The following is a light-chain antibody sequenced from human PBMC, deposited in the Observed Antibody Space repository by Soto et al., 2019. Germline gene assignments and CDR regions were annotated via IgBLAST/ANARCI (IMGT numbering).Light chain of an antibody. V-gene: IGKV2D-29*01. CDR1: QSLLHGDGKTY. CDR3: MQSIKLPFT. Sequence: DIVMTQTPLSLSVTPGQPASISCKSSQSLLHGDGKTYLYWFLRKPGQPPQLLFYDVSNRFSGVPDRISASGSGKDFTLTISRVEPEDIGLYYCMQSIKLPFTFGQGSKLEI. J-gene: IGKJ2*01. CDR2: DVS.